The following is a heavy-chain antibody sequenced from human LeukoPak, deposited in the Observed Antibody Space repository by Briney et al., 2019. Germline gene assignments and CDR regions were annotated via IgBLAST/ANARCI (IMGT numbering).Heavy chain of an antibody. J-gene: IGHJ4*02. Sequence: GGSLRLSCAASGFTFSSFGMNWVRQAPEKGLEWVSTISAGGGSTYYADSVKGRFTISRDNSRNTLYLQMNSLRAEDTAVYYCARSGLSRFGFWGQGTLVTVSS. D-gene: IGHD2/OR15-2a*01. CDR1: GFTFSSFG. V-gene: IGHV3-23*01. CDR2: ISAGGGST. CDR3: ARSGLSRFGF.